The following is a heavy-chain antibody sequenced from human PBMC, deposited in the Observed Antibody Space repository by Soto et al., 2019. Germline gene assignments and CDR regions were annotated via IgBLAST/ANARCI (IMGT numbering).Heavy chain of an antibody. J-gene: IGHJ4*02. CDR1: GYTFTGYY. CDR2: INPNSGGT. D-gene: IGHD6-19*01. CDR3: ARPLKYSSGWYTWGY. Sequence: GASVKVSCKASGYTFTGYYMHWVRQAPGQGLEWMGWINPNSGGTNYAQKFQGRVTMTRDTSISTAYMELSRLRSDDTAVYYCARPLKYSSGWYTWGYWGQGTLVTVSS. V-gene: IGHV1-2*02.